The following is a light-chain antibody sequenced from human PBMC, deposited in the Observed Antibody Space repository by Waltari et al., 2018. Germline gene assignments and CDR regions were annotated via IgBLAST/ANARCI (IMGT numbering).Light chain of an antibody. CDR2: AVS. CDR3: SSYAGSSKGV. V-gene: IGLV2-23*02. CDR1: SSDVGNYKR. Sequence: QSALTQPASVSGSPGQSITISCTGTSSDVGNYKRVSWYQQHPGKAPKLMIYAVSKRPSGVSERFSGSQSRDMASLTISGLQPEDEAEYFCSSYAGSSKGVFGGGTKVTVL. J-gene: IGLJ2*01.